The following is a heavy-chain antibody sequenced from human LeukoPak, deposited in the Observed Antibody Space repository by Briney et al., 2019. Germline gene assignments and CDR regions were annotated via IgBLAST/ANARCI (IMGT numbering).Heavy chain of an antibody. V-gene: IGHV1-2*02. CDR1: GYTFTGYY. D-gene: IGHD5-24*01. CDR3: ARDTGDGYNYYYYYGMDV. J-gene: IGHJ6*02. Sequence: ASVKVSCKASGYTFTGYYMHWVRQAPGQGLEWMGWINPNSGGTNYAQKFQGRVTMTRDTSISTAYMELSRLRSDDTAVYYCARDTGDGYNYYYYYGMDVWSQGTTVTVSS. CDR2: INPNSGGT.